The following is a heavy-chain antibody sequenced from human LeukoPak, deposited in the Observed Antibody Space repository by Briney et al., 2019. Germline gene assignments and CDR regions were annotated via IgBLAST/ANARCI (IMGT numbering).Heavy chain of an antibody. J-gene: IGHJ6*02. D-gene: IGHD3-22*01. V-gene: IGHV1-2*02. CDR2: INPNSGGT. Sequence: ASVKVSCKASGYTFTGYYMHWVRQAPGQGLEWMGWINPNSGGTNYAQKFQGRVTMTRDTSISTAYMELSRLRSDDTAVSYCAREGWVTTRYYYGMDVWGQGTTVTVSS. CDR3: AREGWVTTRYYYGMDV. CDR1: GYTFTGYY.